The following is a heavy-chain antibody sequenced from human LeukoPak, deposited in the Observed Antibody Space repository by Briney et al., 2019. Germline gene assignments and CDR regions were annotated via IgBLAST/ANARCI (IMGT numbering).Heavy chain of an antibody. CDR2: LYSGGST. D-gene: IGHD1-26*01. V-gene: IGHV3-66*01. J-gene: IGHJ4*02. CDR1: GFTFSSYA. CDR3: ARGKSGIYTRPFDY. Sequence: PGGSLRLSCGASGFTFSSYAMAWVRQAPGKGLEWVSLLYSGGSTHYADSVKGRFTISRGKSKNMLSLQMNSLRAEDTAVYYCARGKSGIYTRPFDYWGQGTLVTVSS.